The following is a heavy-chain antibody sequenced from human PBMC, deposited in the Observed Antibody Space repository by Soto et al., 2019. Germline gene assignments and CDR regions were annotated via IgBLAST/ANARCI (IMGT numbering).Heavy chain of an antibody. D-gene: IGHD6-13*01. J-gene: IGHJ4*02. CDR1: GGSFSDYY. Sequence: SETLSLTCAVYGGSFSDYYWSWIRQPPGKGLEWVGEINHSGSTNYNPSLKRRVTISVDTSKNQFSLKLSYVTAADPAVYYCACIAAADKGFDYWGQGTLVTVSS. CDR2: INHSGST. CDR3: ACIAAADKGFDY. V-gene: IGHV4-34*01.